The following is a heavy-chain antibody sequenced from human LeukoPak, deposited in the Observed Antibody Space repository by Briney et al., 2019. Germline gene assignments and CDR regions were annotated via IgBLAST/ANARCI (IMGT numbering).Heavy chain of an antibody. V-gene: IGHV1-2*04. CDR3: ARSWMVYGGYGLGYFDY. D-gene: IGHD4-17*01. Sequence: ASVKVSCKASGYTFTGYYMHWVRQAPGQGLEWMGWINPNSGGTNYAQKFQGWVTMTRDTSISTAYMELSRLRSDDTAVYYCARSWMVYGGYGLGYFDYWGQGTLVTVSS. J-gene: IGHJ4*02. CDR2: INPNSGGT. CDR1: GYTFTGYY.